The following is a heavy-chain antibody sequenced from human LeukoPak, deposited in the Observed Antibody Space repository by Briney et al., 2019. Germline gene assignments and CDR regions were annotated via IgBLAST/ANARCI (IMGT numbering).Heavy chain of an antibody. D-gene: IGHD2-2*01. V-gene: IGHV4-31*03. CDR1: GGSISSGGYY. J-gene: IGHJ4*02. Sequence: SETLSLTCTVSGGSISSGGYYWSWIRQHPGKGLEWIGYIYYSGSTYYNPSLKSRVTISVDTSKNQFPLKLSSVTAADTAVYYCARESQGYQHGIDYWGQGTLVTVSS. CDR2: IYYSGST. CDR3: ARESQGYQHGIDY.